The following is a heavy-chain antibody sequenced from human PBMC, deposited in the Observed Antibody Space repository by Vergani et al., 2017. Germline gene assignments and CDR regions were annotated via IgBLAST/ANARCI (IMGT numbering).Heavy chain of an antibody. D-gene: IGHD1-26*01. CDR1: GFMFRSYA. Sequence: EVRLMDSGGGLVQPGGSLRLSCAASGFMFRSYAMSWVRQAPGKGLEWVCAISESGDKAYYADSVEGRFTISRDNSKNTVSVLLNSLRVDDTAVYYCAKRSGDYWGQGTLVTVSS. CDR2: ISESGDKA. V-gene: IGHV3-23*01. CDR3: AKRSGDY. J-gene: IGHJ4*02.